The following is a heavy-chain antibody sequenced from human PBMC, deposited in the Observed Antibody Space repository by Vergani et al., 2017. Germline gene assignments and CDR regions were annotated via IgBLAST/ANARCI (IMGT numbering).Heavy chain of an antibody. CDR3: ERVPTGWVRQQLKNRHWYFDL. CDR2: INHSGST. D-gene: IGHD6-13*01. V-gene: IGHV4-34*01. J-gene: IGHJ2*01. Sequence: QVQLQQWGAGLLKPSETLSLTCAVYGGSFSGYYWSWIRQPPGKGLEWIGEINHSGSTNYNPSLKSRVTISVDTSKNQFSLKLSSVTAADTAVYYCERVPTGWVRQQLKNRHWYFDLWGRGTLVTVSS. CDR1: GGSFSGYY.